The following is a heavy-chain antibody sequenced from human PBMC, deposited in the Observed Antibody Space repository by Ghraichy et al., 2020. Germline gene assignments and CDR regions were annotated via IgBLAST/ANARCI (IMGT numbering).Heavy chain of an antibody. J-gene: IGHJ3*01. D-gene: IGHD3-10*01. CDR1: VGSFSGYY. CDR3: ARRRELWSAAEGDAFDL. Sequence: LSCAVYVGSFSGYYWSWIRQSPGKGLEWIGEINPTGTTNNSPSLKSRLTMLVDTSKNQFSLNLKSVTAADTAVYYCARRRELWSAAEGDAFDLWGQGTMVTVSS. V-gene: IGHV4-34*01. CDR2: INPTGTT.